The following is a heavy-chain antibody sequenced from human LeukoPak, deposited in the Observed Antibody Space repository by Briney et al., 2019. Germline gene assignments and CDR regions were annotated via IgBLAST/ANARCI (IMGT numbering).Heavy chain of an antibody. J-gene: IGHJ6*02. Sequence: SETLSLTCAVYGGSFSGYYWSWIRQPPGKGLEWIGEINHGGSTNYNPSLKSRVTISVDTSKNQFSLKLSSVTAADTAVYYCARGSGRGYQRNYYYYYGMDVWGQGTTVTVSS. CDR3: ARGSGRGYQRNYYYYYGMDV. CDR1: GGSFSGYY. CDR2: INHGGST. D-gene: IGHD5-18*01. V-gene: IGHV4-34*01.